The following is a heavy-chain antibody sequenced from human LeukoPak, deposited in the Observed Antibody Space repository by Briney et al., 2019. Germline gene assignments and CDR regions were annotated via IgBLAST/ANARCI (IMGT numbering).Heavy chain of an antibody. CDR3: ARRQILLWFGELSDAFDI. D-gene: IGHD3-10*01. V-gene: IGHV5-51*01. CDR1: GYDFTSYW. Sequence: GESLKISCKGSGYDFTSYWIGWVRQMPGKGLEWMGIIYPGDSDTGYSPSFRGQVTISADKSISTAYLQWSSLKASDTAMYYCARRQILLWFGELSDAFDIWGQGTMVTVSS. CDR2: IYPGDSDT. J-gene: IGHJ3*02.